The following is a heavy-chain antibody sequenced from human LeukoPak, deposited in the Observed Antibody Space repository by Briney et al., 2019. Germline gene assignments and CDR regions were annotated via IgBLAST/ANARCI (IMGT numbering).Heavy chain of an antibody. CDR1: GFTFSSYA. CDR3: ADYYYDSSGYYAGDY. J-gene: IGHJ4*02. D-gene: IGHD3-22*01. V-gene: IGHV3-30-3*01. CDR2: ISDDGINK. Sequence: PGGSLRLSCAASGFTFSSYAMHWVRQAPGKGLEWVSVISDDGINKYYADSVKGRFTISRDNSKNTLYLQMNSLRAEDTAMYYCADYYYDSSGYYAGDYWGQGTLVTVSS.